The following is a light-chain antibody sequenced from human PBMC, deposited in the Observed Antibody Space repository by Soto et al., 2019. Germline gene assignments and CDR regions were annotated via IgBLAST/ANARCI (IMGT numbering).Light chain of an antibody. CDR2: AAS. CDR1: QRISSY. CDR3: QQSYSIPYT. J-gene: IGKJ2*01. Sequence: DIQMTQSPSSLSASVGDRVTITCRASQRISSYLNWYQQKPGKAPKLLIYAASSLQSGVPSRFSGSGSGTDFTLTISSLQPEDFATYYGQQSYSIPYTFGQGTKLEIK. V-gene: IGKV1-39*01.